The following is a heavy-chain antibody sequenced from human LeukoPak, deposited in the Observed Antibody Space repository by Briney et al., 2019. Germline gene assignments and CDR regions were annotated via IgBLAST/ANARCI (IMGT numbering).Heavy chain of an antibody. J-gene: IGHJ4*02. CDR1: GGSISSNNW. V-gene: IGHV4-4*02. CDR3: ARHRRIAAAGIRGYDY. D-gene: IGHD6-13*01. CDR2: INHSGGT. Sequence: PSGTLSLTCAVSGGSISSNNWWSWVRQAPGKGLEWIGDINHSGGTNCIPSLKSRVTISVDTSKNQFSLKLTSVTAADTAVYYCARHRRIAAAGIRGYDYWGQGTLVTVSS.